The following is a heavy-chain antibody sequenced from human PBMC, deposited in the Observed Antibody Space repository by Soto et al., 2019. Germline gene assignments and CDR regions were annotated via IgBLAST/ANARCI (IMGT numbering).Heavy chain of an antibody. J-gene: IGHJ4*02. CDR2: IIPIFGTA. V-gene: IGHV1-69*13. CDR3: AREDSSSQRGFDY. Sequence: GASVKVSCKASGGTFSSYAISWVRQAPGQGLEWMGGIIPIFGTANYAQKFQGRVTITADESTSTAYMELSSLRSEDTAVYYCAREDSSSQRGFDYWGQGTLVTVSS. CDR1: GGTFSSYA. D-gene: IGHD6-6*01.